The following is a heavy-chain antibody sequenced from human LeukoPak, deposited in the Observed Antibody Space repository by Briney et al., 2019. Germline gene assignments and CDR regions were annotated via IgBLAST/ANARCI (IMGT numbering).Heavy chain of an antibody. CDR1: GFTFDDYG. CDR3: ARRITMVRGVNIRYYFDY. J-gene: IGHJ4*02. D-gene: IGHD3-10*01. CDR2: INWNGGST. Sequence: GGSLRLSCAASGFTFDDYGMSWVRQAPGKGLEWVSGINWNGGSTGHADSVKGRFTISRDNAKNSLYLQMNSLRAEDTALYYCARRITMVRGVNIRYYFDYWGQGTLVTVSS. V-gene: IGHV3-20*04.